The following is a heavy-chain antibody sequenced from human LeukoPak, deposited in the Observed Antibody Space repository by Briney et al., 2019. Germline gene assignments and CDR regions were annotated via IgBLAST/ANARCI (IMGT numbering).Heavy chain of an antibody. CDR3: AKGGGYGDPDGNLDP. CDR2: ISYDGSNK. CDR1: GFTFSSYA. V-gene: IGHV3-30*18. J-gene: IGHJ5*02. Sequence: GGSLRLSCAASGFTFSSYAMSWVRQAPGKELEWVAVISYDGSNKYYADSVKGRFTISRDNSKNTLYLQMNSLRAEDTAVYYCAKGGGYGDPDGNLDPWGQGTLVTVSS. D-gene: IGHD4-17*01.